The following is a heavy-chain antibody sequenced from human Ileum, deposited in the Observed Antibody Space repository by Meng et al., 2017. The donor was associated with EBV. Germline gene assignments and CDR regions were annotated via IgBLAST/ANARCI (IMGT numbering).Heavy chain of an antibody. Sequence: GKLQESGPGLGKLSEPLSPTCNASGGSISSYYWSWIRQPPGKGLEWIGYIYYSGSTNYNPSLKSRVTISVDTSKNQFSLNLSSVTAADTAVYYCARGGWSLDYWGQGTLVTVSS. CDR3: ARGGWSLDY. CDR2: IYYSGST. D-gene: IGHD2-15*01. J-gene: IGHJ4*02. V-gene: IGHV4-59*08. CDR1: GGSISSYY.